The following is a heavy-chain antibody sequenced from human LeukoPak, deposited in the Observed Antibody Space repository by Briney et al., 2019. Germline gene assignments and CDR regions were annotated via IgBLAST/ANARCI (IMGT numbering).Heavy chain of an antibody. CDR1: GYTFTSYG. D-gene: IGHD3-10*01. CDR2: ISAYNGNT. Sequence: ASVKVSCKASGYTFTSYGISWVRQAPGQGLEWMGWISAYNGNTNYAQKLQGRVTMTTDTSTSTAYMELRSLRSDDTAVYYCARVSHYYGSGSYYKYYYYGMDVWGQGTTVTVSS. CDR3: ARVSHYYGSGSYYKYYYYGMDV. J-gene: IGHJ6*02. V-gene: IGHV1-18*01.